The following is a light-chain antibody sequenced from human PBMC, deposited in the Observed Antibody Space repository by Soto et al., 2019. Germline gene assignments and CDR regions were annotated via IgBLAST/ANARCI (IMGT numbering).Light chain of an antibody. CDR3: QQYGKLPRT. Sequence: EIVLSQSPGTLWLSPVEKSTLSCRASQSVSSSYLAWYQQKPGQAPRLLIFGASRRATGIPDRFSGSGSGTNFTLTISRLEPEDFAVYYCQQYGKLPRTFGQGTKVDIK. V-gene: IGKV3-20*01. CDR2: GAS. J-gene: IGKJ1*01. CDR1: QSVSSSY.